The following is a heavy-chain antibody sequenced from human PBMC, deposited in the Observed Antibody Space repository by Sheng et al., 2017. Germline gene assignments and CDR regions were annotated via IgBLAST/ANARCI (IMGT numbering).Heavy chain of an antibody. V-gene: IGHV4-38-2*01. CDR3: ARDSSGGV. Sequence: QVQLQESGPGLVKPSETLSLTCAVSGYSISSGYYWGWIRQPPGKGLEWIGSIYHSGSTYYNPSLKSRVTISVDTSKNQFSLKLSSVTAADTAVYYCARDSSGGVWGQGTLVTVSS. J-gene: IGHJ4*02. CDR2: IYHSGST. CDR1: GYSISSGYY. D-gene: IGHD6-19*01.